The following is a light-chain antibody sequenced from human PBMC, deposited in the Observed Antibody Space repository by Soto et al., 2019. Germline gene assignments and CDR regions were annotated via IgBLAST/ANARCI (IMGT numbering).Light chain of an antibody. CDR1: QSLLH. CDR2: WAS. J-gene: IGKJ1*01. CDR3: QQYYTTPVT. Sequence: DIVMTQSPDSLAVSLGEGATTNCKSSQSLLHLAWYQQKPGQPPKLLIYWASTRESGVPDRFSGSGSGTDFTLTISSLQAEDVAVYYCQQYYTTPVTFGQGTKVEIK. V-gene: IGKV4-1*01.